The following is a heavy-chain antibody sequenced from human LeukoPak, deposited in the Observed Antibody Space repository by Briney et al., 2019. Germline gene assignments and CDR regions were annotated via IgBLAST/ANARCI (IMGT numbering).Heavy chain of an antibody. V-gene: IGHV1-18*01. Sequence: WASVKVSCRASGYTFTTHGINWVRQAPGQGLEWMGWIKTYNGDTNTAQKFQDRIIMTTDKSTGTAYMELRSLRSDDTAVYYCAKDGGQQWLTNYYSYGMDVWGQGTTVIVSS. J-gene: IGHJ6*02. D-gene: IGHD6-19*01. CDR2: IKTYNGDT. CDR1: GYTFTTHG. CDR3: AKDGGQQWLTNYYSYGMDV.